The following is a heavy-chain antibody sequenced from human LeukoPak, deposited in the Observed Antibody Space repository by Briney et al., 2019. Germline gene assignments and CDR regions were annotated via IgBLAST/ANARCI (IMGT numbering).Heavy chain of an antibody. V-gene: IGHV3-53*01. J-gene: IGHJ3*02. D-gene: IGHD6-25*01. Sequence: GGSLRLSCAASGFTVSSNYMSWVRQAPGKGLEWVSVMYSGGSTYYADSVKGRFTIYRDNSKNTLYLQMNSLRAEDTTVYYCAKYTLRAALDAFDIWGQGTMVTVSS. CDR1: GFTVSSNY. CDR2: MYSGGST. CDR3: AKYTLRAALDAFDI.